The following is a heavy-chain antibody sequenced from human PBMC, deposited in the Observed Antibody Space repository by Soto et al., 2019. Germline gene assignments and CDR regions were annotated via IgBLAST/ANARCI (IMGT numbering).Heavy chain of an antibody. CDR1: GGTFSSYA. D-gene: IGHD3-3*01. V-gene: IGHV1-69*06. CDR2: IIPIFGTA. CDR3: ARDRRITIFGVVIEGRYYYGMDV. Sequence: SVKVSCKASGGTFSSYAISWVRQAPGQGPEWMGGIIPIFGTANYAQKFQGRVTITADKSTSTAYMELSSLRSEDTAVYYCARDRRITIFGVVIEGRYYYGMDVWGQGTTVTVSS. J-gene: IGHJ6*02.